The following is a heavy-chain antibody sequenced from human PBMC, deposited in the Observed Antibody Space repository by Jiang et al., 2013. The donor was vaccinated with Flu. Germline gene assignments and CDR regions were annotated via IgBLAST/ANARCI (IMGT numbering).Heavy chain of an antibody. CDR2: INTNTGNP. CDR3: ARDNGGNGEGFIPRGAFDI. V-gene: IGHV7-4-1*02. Sequence: QSGSELKKPGASVKVSCKASGYTFTSYAMNWVRQAPGQGLEWMGWINTNTGNPTYAQGFTGRFVFSLDTSVSTAYLQISSLKAEDTAVYYCARDNGGNGEGFIPRGAFDIWGQGTMVTVSS. CDR1: GYTFTSYA. D-gene: IGHD4-23*01. J-gene: IGHJ3*02.